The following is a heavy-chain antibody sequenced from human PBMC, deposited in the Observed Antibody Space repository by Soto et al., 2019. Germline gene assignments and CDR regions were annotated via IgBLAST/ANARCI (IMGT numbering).Heavy chain of an antibody. CDR3: AKDSGGYGEYVGAEYFQH. CDR2: ISWNSGSI. V-gene: IGHV3-9*01. CDR1: GFTFDDDA. J-gene: IGHJ1*01. Sequence: EVQLVESGGGLVQPGRSLRLSCAASGFTFDDDAMHWVRQAQGKGLEWVSGISWNSGSIGYADSVKGRFTISRDNAKNSLYLQMSSLRAEDTALYYCAKDSGGYGEYVGAEYFQHWGQGTLVTVSS. D-gene: IGHD4-17*01.